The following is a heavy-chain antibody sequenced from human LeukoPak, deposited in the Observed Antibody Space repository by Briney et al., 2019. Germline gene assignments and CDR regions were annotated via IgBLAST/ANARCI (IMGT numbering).Heavy chain of an antibody. V-gene: IGHV1-46*01. D-gene: IGHD2-2*01. CDR3: ARAGDIVVVPAAIEAFDI. CDR1: GYTFTSYY. Sequence: ASVKVSCKASGYTFTSYYMHWVRQAPGQGLEWMGIINPNGGSTSYAQKFQGRVTMTRDTSTSTVYMELSSLRSEDTAVYYCARAGDIVVVPAAIEAFDIWGQGTMVTVSS. J-gene: IGHJ3*02. CDR2: INPNGGST.